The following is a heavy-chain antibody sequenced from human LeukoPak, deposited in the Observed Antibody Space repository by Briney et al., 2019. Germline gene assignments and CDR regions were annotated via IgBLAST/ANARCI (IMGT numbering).Heavy chain of an antibody. Sequence: PGGSLRLSCAASGFTFSSYWMSWVRQAPGEGLEWVANIKQDGSEKYYVDSVKGRFTISRDNAKNSLYLQMNSLRAEDTAVYYCARGVGSSSWTTIYYFDYWGQGTLVTVSS. J-gene: IGHJ4*02. V-gene: IGHV3-7*01. CDR2: IKQDGSEK. CDR1: GFTFSSYW. D-gene: IGHD6-13*01. CDR3: ARGVGSSSWTTIYYFDY.